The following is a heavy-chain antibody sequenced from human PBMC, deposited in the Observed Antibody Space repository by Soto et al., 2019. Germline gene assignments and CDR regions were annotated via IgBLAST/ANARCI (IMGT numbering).Heavy chain of an antibody. CDR2: IGNTGNT. D-gene: IGHD3-22*01. CDR3: MKRDSDGCLRYIDL. Sequence: EVQLLESGGGLVQPGGSLRLSCAASGVTFSTYAMSWVRQAPGKGLEWVSTIGNTGNTYYADSVKGRFTISRDSSKNTLYVRVNGVSADETAINYGMKRDSDGCLRYIDLWGRGTVV. V-gene: IGHV3-23*01. CDR1: GVTFSTYA. J-gene: IGHJ2*01.